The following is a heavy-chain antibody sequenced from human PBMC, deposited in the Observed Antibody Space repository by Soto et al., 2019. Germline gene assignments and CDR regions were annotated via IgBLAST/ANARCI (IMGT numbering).Heavy chain of an antibody. J-gene: IGHJ6*03. CDR3: ARGATIFGVVSTLYYYYYMDV. V-gene: IGHV4-34*01. D-gene: IGHD3-3*01. Sequence: PSETLALSCAAYGGSFSGYYCGGIRQPPGKGLEWIGEINHSGSTNYNPSLKSRVTISVDTSKNQSSLKLSSVTAADTAVYYCARGATIFGVVSTLYYYYYMDVWVKGTTVTVSS. CDR2: INHSGST. CDR1: GGSFSGYY.